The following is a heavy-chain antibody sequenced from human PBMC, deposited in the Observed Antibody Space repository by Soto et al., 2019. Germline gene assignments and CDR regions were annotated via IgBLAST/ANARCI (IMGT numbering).Heavy chain of an antibody. CDR3: TAAGVRGVVMSGMDV. Sequence: DVQLVESGGGLVNPGGSLRLSCRTAGFTCSKAWMRWVRQAPGNGLELVGRIRSNADGGTVEYAEPVKVRFIISRNDSTNHLSLQMNPPDTEDTRVYYCTAAGVRGVVMSGMDVWVQGTAVTVSS. D-gene: IGHD3-10*01. CDR1: GFTCSKAW. V-gene: IGHV3-15*01. J-gene: IGHJ6*02. CDR2: IRSNADGGTV.